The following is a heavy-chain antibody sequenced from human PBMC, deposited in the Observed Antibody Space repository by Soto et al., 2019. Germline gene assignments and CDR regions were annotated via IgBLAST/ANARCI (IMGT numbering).Heavy chain of an antibody. CDR3: ARVEAVGATTSRAY. CDR2: ISGHNGYT. D-gene: IGHD1-26*01. CDR1: GYTFNSHG. V-gene: IGHV1-18*01. Sequence: QVQLVQSGAEVKKPGASVKVSCKASGYTFNSHGISWVRQAPGQGLEWMGWISGHNGYTNYAQNLQGRVTMTTDTSTSTAYIELRSLKSNDTAVYYCARVEAVGATTSRAYWGQGTLVTVSS. J-gene: IGHJ4*02.